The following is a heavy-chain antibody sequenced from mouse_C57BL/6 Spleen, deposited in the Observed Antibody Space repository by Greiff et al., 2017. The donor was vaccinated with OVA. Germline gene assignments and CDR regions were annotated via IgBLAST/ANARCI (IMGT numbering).Heavy chain of an antibody. V-gene: IGHV5-17*01. CDR2: ISSGSSTI. CDR1: GFTFSDYG. Sequence: EVKLMESGGGLVKPGGSLKLSCAASGFTFSDYGMHWVRQAPEKGLEWVAYISSGSSTIYYADTVKGRFTISRDNAKNTLFLQMTSLRSEDTAMYYCARTYYSSLDWYFDVWGTGTTVTVSS. CDR3: ARTYYSSLDWYFDV. D-gene: IGHD2-5*01. J-gene: IGHJ1*03.